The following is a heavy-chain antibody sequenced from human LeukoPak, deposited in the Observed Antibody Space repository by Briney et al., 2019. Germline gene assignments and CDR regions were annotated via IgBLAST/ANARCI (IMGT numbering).Heavy chain of an antibody. CDR3: ARGGNSGYDLDF. V-gene: IGHV4-59*08. J-gene: IGHJ4*02. D-gene: IGHD5-12*01. CDR1: GGSISSYY. CDR2: IYYSGST. Sequence: PSETLSLTCTVSGGSISSYYWSWIRQPPGKGLEWIGYIYYSGSTNYNPSLKSRVTISVDTSKNQFSLKLNSVTAADTAVYYCARGGNSGYDLDFWGQGTLVTVSS.